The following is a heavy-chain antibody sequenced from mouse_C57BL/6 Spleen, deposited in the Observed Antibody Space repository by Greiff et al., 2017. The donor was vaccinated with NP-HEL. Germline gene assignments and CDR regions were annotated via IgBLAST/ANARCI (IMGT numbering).Heavy chain of an antibody. CDR2: INYDGSST. Sequence: DVQLVESEGGLVQPGSSMKLSCTASGFTFSDYYMAWVRQVPEKGLEWVANINYDGSSTYYLDSLKSRFIISRDNAKNILYLQMSSLKSEDTATYYCAREGLYSNLDYWGQGTTLTVSS. J-gene: IGHJ2*01. V-gene: IGHV5-16*01. CDR3: AREGLYSNLDY. CDR1: GFTFSDYY. D-gene: IGHD2-5*01.